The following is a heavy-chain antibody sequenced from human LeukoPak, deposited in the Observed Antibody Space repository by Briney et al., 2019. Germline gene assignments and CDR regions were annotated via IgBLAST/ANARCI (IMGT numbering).Heavy chain of an antibody. CDR3: AKEGEYSYGRPLDY. J-gene: IGHJ4*02. CDR2: ISYDGSNK. D-gene: IGHD5-18*01. Sequence: GGSLRLSCAASGFTLSSYGMHWVRQAPGKGLEWVALISYDGSNKYYADSVKGRFTVSRDNSKNTLYLQMNSLRAEDTAVYYCAKEGEYSYGRPLDYWGQGTLVTVSS. V-gene: IGHV3-30*18. CDR1: GFTLSSYG.